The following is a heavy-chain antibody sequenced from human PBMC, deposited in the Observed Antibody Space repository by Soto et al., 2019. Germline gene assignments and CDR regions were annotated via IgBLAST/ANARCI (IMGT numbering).Heavy chain of an antibody. CDR1: GFTFSSYS. J-gene: IGHJ4*02. CDR3: ARTPYYYDSSGPSDY. D-gene: IGHD3-22*01. Sequence: LRLSCAASGFTFSSYSMNWVRQAPGKGLEWVSSISSSSSYIYYADSVKGRLTISRDNAKNSLYLQMNSLRAEDTAVYYCARTPYYYDSSGPSDYWGQATLLTVS. V-gene: IGHV3-21*01. CDR2: ISSSSSYI.